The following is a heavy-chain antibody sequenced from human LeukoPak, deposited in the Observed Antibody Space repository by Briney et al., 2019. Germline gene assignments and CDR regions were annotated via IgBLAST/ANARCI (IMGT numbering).Heavy chain of an antibody. D-gene: IGHD6-19*01. J-gene: IGHJ4*02. V-gene: IGHV4-61*02. CDR2: IYTSGST. Sequence: PSETLSLTCTVSGGSISSGSYYWSWIRQPAGKGLEWIGRIYTSGSTNYDPSLKSRVTISVDTSKNQFSLKLSSVTAADTAVYYCARVLGKGLAYFDYWGQGTLVTVSS. CDR3: ARVLGKGLAYFDY. CDR1: GGSISSGSYY.